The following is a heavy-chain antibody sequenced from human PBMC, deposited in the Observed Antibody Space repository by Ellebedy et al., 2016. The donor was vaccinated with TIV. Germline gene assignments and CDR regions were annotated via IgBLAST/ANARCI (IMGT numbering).Heavy chain of an antibody. V-gene: IGHV4-59*08. D-gene: IGHD1-26*01. CDR1: ASSVRNEF. J-gene: IGHJ4*02. CDR2: VFHNGDG. Sequence: MPSETLSLTFHVFASSVRNEFCNWIRRPPGKGLEWIGFVFHNGDGLYNPSLKSRLSMSVDTSKSQISLRLMSVTAADTAVYYCARLGRGSHYDYWGQGTLVTVSS. CDR3: ARLGRGSHYDY.